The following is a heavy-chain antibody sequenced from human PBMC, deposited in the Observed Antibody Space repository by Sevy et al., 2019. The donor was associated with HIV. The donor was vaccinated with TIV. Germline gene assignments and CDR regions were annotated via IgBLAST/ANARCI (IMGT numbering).Heavy chain of an antibody. D-gene: IGHD4-17*01. Sequence: GGSLRLSCAASGFIFKSYGMHWVRQAPGKGLEWVTFIRNDGSTKYYADSVRGRFTASRDNPKNTLYLQMNSLRPEDTAVYYCVKGPHPAVTTSYALDAWGQGTTVTVSS. CDR1: GFIFKSYG. CDR2: IRNDGSTK. J-gene: IGHJ6*02. V-gene: IGHV3-30*02. CDR3: VKGPHPAVTTSYALDA.